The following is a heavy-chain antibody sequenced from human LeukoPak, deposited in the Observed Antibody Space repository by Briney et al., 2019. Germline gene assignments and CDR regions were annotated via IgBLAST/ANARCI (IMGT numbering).Heavy chain of an antibody. Sequence: ASVKVSCKASGYTFTGYYMHWVRQAPGQGLEWMGWINPNSGGTNYAQKFQGRVTMTRDTSISTAYMELSRLRSDDTAVYYCARGPPGGLKRGYSSGRGWFDPWGQGTLVTVSS. J-gene: IGHJ5*02. D-gene: IGHD5-18*01. CDR2: INPNSGGT. CDR1: GYTFTGYY. V-gene: IGHV1-2*02. CDR3: ARGPPGGLKRGYSSGRGWFDP.